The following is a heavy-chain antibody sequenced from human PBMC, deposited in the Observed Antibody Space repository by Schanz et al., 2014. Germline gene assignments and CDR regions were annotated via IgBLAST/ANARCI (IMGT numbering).Heavy chain of an antibody. CDR2: IVGGGGRT. CDR1: GFTFSGYA. J-gene: IGHJ4*02. CDR3: ARDLRKSRPSYYDQ. Sequence: EVQLLESGGGLVQPGGSLRISCAASGFTFSGYAMSWVRQAPGKGLEWVSSIVGGGGRTYYADSVKGRFTISRDNSKNTLYLQMNSLRVEDTAVYYCARDLRKSRPSYYDQWGQGTLVTVSA. D-gene: IGHD6-13*01. V-gene: IGHV3-23*01.